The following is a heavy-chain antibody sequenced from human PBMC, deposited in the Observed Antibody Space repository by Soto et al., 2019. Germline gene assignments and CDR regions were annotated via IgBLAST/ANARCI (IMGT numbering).Heavy chain of an antibody. CDR3: ARELSGSAYYGFWFDP. V-gene: IGHV1-18*01. CDR1: GYSFPNYA. CDR2: ISGHNGNT. J-gene: IGHJ5*02. D-gene: IGHD6-25*01. Sequence: QVQLVQSGAEVKKPGASVKVSCKASGYSFPNYAISWLRQAPGQGLEWLGWISGHNGNTHYARKLQGRVTMTTDTSTTTAYMEVRNLRSDDTAIYYCARELSGSAYYGFWFDPWGQGTLVIVSS.